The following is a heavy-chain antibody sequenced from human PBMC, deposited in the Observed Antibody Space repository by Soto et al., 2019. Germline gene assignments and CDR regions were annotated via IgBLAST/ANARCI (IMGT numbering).Heavy chain of an antibody. V-gene: IGHV3-23*01. J-gene: IGHJ3*02. Sequence: PGGSLRLSCAASGFTFSSYAMSWVRQAPGKGLEWVSAISGSGGSTYYADSVKGRLTISRDNSKNTLYLQLNSLRAEDTAVYYWANSRGISTGYQKSCDIWDQGTMVTV. CDR1: GFTFSSYA. CDR3: ANSRGISTGYQKSCDI. CDR2: ISGSGGST. D-gene: IGHD3-9*01.